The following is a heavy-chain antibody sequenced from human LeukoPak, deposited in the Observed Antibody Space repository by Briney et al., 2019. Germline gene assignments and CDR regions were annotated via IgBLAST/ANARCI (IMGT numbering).Heavy chain of an antibody. V-gene: IGHV3-23*01. Sequence: GGSLRLSCTASGFTFGGYAMSWVRQAPGKGLEWVSSISAGSEDSYYADSVKGRFTISRDNSKSTLYLQMNSLRADDTAVYYCARTIAQYSNTWLYYYCGLDVWGQGTTVTVSS. J-gene: IGHJ6*02. D-gene: IGHD1-7*01. CDR3: ARTIAQYSNTWLYYYCGLDV. CDR2: ISAGSEDS. CDR1: GFTFGGYA.